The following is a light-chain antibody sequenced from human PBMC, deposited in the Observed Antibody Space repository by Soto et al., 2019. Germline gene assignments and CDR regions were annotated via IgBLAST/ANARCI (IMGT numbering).Light chain of an antibody. J-gene: IGKJ2*01. CDR2: KAS. CDR3: QQYNNYPYT. Sequence: DIQMTQSPSTLSASVGDRVTITCRASQSISSWLAWYQQKPGKAPKLLISKASTLESGVPSRFSVSGSGTEFTLTISSLQPDDFATYYCQQYNNYPYTFGQGTKLEI. V-gene: IGKV1-5*03. CDR1: QSISSW.